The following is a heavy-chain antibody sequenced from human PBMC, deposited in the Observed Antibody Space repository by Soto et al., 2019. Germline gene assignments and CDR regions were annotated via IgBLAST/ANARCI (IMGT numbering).Heavy chain of an antibody. D-gene: IGHD2-2*01. CDR1: GYTLTELS. V-gene: IGHV1-24*01. CDR2: FDPEDGET. CDR3: ATGVVPAAMPTSDWYFDL. Sequence: ASVKVSCKVSGYTLTELSMHLVRQAPGKGLEWMGGFDPEDGETIYAQKFQGRVTMTEDTSTDTAYMELSSLRSEDTAVYYCATGVVPAAMPTSDWYFDLWGRGTLVTVSS. J-gene: IGHJ2*01.